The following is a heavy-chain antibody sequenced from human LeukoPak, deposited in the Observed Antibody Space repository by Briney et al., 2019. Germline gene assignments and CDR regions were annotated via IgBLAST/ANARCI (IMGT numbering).Heavy chain of an antibody. Sequence: GGSLRLSCAASGFTFSSYEMNWVRQAPGKGLEWVSYISSSGSTIYYADSVRGRFTISRDNAKNSLYLQMNSLRAEDTAVYYCARGEYCSSTSCYGSVDYWGQGTLVTVSS. J-gene: IGHJ4*02. CDR3: ARGEYCSSTSCYGSVDY. V-gene: IGHV3-48*03. D-gene: IGHD2-2*01. CDR2: ISSSGSTI. CDR1: GFTFSSYE.